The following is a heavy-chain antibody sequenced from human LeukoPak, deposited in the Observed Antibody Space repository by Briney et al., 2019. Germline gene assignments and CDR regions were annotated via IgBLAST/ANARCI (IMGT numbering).Heavy chain of an antibody. CDR3: AKDLGVTYYYDSSGYYYDY. Sequence: GGSLRLSCAASGFTFSSYAMSWVRQAPGKGLEWVSAISAGGGSTYYADSVKGRFTISRDNSKNTLYLQMNSLRAEDTAVYYCAKDLGVTYYYDSSGYYYDYWGQGTLVTVSS. V-gene: IGHV3-23*01. D-gene: IGHD3-22*01. CDR1: GFTFSSYA. J-gene: IGHJ4*02. CDR2: ISAGGGST.